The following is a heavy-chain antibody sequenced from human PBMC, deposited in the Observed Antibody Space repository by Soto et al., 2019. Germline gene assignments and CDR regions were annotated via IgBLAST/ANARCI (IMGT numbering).Heavy chain of an antibody. CDR3: ARVHKNWFDS. CDR2: IDPSDSYT. J-gene: IGHJ5*01. CDR1: GYNFTAFW. V-gene: IGHV5-10-1*01. Sequence: PGAPLKISCKASGYNFTAFWIHWVRQMPGKGLEWLGKIDPSDSYTNYSPSFEGHVTISTDNSTTTAYLQWSSLRASDTALYFCARVHKNWFDSWAQGTMVTVSS.